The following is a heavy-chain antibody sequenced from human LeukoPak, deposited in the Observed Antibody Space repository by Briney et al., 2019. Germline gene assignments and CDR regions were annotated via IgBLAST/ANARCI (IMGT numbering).Heavy chain of an antibody. Sequence: SETLSLTCTVSGYSISSGYYWGWIRQPPGKGLEWIGSIYHSGNTYYNPSLKSRVTISVDTSKNQFSLQLSSVTAADTAVYYCARGATVTLFDYWGQGTLVTVSS. CDR2: IYHSGNT. CDR3: ARGATVTLFDY. D-gene: IGHD4-17*01. CDR1: GYSISSGYY. J-gene: IGHJ4*02. V-gene: IGHV4-38-2*02.